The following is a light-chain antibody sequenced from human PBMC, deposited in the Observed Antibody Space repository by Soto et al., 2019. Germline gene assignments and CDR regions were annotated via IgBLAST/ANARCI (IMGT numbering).Light chain of an antibody. V-gene: IGKV1-5*01. J-gene: IGKJ1*01. CDR2: DAS. CDR1: QSISHW. Sequence: DIQMTQAPSTLSASIGDRVIITCRASQSISHWLAWYQQKPGKAPKLLISDASILESGVPSRFSGSTSGTEFTLTISSLQSDDFATYYCQQYHTYRTFGQGTKVDIK. CDR3: QQYHTYRT.